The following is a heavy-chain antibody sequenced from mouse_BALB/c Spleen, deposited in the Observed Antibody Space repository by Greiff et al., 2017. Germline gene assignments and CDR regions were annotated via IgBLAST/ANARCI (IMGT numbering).Heavy chain of an antibody. CDR3: ARSLHVRCYFAY. Sequence: EVKVEESGGGLVQPGGSGKLSCAASGYTFSGFAMHWVRQTPAKGLEWVGYISSGNSDIYYTDTVKGRVTMTRDNPNSTPFMQLTSLTSEDTAMYYCARSLHVRCYFAYWGQGTPLTVSS. J-gene: IGHJ2*01. D-gene: IGHD2-1*01. CDR2: ISSGNSDI. CDR1: GYTFSGFA. V-gene: IGHV5-17*02.